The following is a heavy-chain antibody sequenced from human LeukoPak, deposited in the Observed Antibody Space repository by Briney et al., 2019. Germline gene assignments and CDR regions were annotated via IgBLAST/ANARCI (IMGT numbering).Heavy chain of an antibody. J-gene: IGHJ6*02. CDR1: GYTFTSYD. V-gene: IGHV1-8*01. CDR2: MNPNSGNT. Sequence: ASVKVSCKASGYTFTSYDINWVRQATGQGLEWMGWMNPNSGNTGYAQKFQGRVTMTRNTSISTAYMELSSLRSEDTAVYYCARGQLALGYDDYGDYGIIGYGMDVWGQGTTVTVSS. D-gene: IGHD4-17*01. CDR3: ARGQLALGYDDYGDYGIIGYGMDV.